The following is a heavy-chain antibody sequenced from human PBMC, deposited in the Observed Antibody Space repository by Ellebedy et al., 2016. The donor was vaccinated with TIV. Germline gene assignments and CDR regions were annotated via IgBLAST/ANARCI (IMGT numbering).Heavy chain of an antibody. CDR2: LNSGGGT. Sequence: PGGSLRLSCVASGFSVGGNYMSWIRQAPGKGLEWVSLLNSGGGTFYADSVKGRFTISKDTSKNTVYLHMNNLRAEDTALYYCARDDAYDIWGQGTMVIVSS. J-gene: IGHJ3*02. CDR1: GFSVGGNY. CDR3: ARDDAYDI. V-gene: IGHV3-66*01.